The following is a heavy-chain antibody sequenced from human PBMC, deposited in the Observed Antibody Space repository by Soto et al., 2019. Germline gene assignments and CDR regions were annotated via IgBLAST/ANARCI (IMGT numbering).Heavy chain of an antibody. CDR1: GFTFSSYG. Sequence: QVQLVESGGGVVQPGRSLRLSCAASGFTFSSYGMHWVRQAPGQGLEWVAVISYEGSNKYYADALKGRLPISRDNSKNTLYLPRNILRAEDTAVYYCATWPAIVLVPAAMNYYYGMDVWGQGTTVTVSS. CDR2: ISYEGSNK. CDR3: ATWPAIVLVPAAMNYYYGMDV. V-gene: IGHV3-30*03. J-gene: IGHJ6*02. D-gene: IGHD2-2*01.